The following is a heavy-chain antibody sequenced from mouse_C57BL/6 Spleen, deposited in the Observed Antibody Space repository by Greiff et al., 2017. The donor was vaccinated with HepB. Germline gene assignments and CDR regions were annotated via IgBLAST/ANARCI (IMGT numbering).Heavy chain of an antibody. J-gene: IGHJ3*01. CDR2: ISDGGSYT. D-gene: IGHD2-1*01. CDR1: GFTFSSYA. CDR3: ARGIYYGNYEGFAY. Sequence: DVKLVESGGGLVKPGGSLKLSCAASGFTFSSYAMSWVRQTPEKRLEWVATISDGGSYTYYPDNVKGRFTISRDNAKNNLYLQMSHLKSEDTAMYYCARGIYYGNYEGFAYWGQGTLVTVSA. V-gene: IGHV5-4*03.